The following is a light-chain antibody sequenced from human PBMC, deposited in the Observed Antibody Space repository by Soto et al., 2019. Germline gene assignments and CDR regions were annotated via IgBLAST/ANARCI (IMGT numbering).Light chain of an antibody. CDR3: QQYNNYWT. Sequence: IQMTQSPSKLAASVAERVNITCRASQSISVWLAWYQQKPGKVPNLLIYDASTLESGVPSRFSGSGSGTEFTLTINNLQPEDFATYYCQQYNNYWTFGQGNKVDIK. CDR1: QSISVW. CDR2: DAS. V-gene: IGKV1-5*01. J-gene: IGKJ1*01.